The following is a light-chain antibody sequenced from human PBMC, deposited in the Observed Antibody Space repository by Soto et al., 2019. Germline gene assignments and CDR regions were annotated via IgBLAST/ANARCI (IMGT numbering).Light chain of an antibody. Sequence: QSVLTQPASVSGSPGQSITISCTGTSSDVGGYNYVSWYQQHPGQAPKLMIYEVTNRPSGVSNRFSGSRSGNTASLTISGLQPEDEADYYCASYTSSSTRVFGTGTKVTRP. V-gene: IGLV2-14*01. CDR1: SSDVGGYNY. CDR2: EVT. CDR3: ASYTSSSTRV. J-gene: IGLJ1*01.